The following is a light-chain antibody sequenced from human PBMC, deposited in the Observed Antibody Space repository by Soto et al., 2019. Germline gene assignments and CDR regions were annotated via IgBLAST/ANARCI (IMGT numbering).Light chain of an antibody. CDR2: DVS. CDR3: SSFTTDSTLVV. CDR1: SSDIGAYNY. Sequence: QSVLTQPASVSGSPGQSITISCTGTSSDIGAYNYVSWYQQNPGTAPKLMIYDVSNRPSGVSNRFSGSKSGNTASLTISGVQAEDEAHYYCSSFTTDSTLVVFGGGTTLTVL. J-gene: IGLJ3*02. V-gene: IGLV2-14*01.